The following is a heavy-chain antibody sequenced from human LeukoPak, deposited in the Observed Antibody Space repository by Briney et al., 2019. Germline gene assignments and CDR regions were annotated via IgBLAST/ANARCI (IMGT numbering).Heavy chain of an antibody. Sequence: GGSLRLSCAASGFTFSNYAMHWVRQAPGKGLEWVTFVRYDGSNKYYADSVKGRFTISRDNSKNTLYLQMNSLRAEDTAVYYCAKGRYYNILTGYPRQYYFDYWGQGTLVTVSS. D-gene: IGHD3-9*01. CDR1: GFTFSNYA. V-gene: IGHV3-30*02. CDR3: AKGRYYNILTGYPRQYYFDY. J-gene: IGHJ4*02. CDR2: VRYDGSNK.